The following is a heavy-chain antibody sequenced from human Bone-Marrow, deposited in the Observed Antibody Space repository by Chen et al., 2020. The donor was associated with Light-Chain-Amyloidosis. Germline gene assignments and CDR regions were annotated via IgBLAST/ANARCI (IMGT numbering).Heavy chain of an antibody. CDR3: AKDIRKLDAFDI. V-gene: IGHV3-30*18. Sequence: QVQLVESGGGVVQPGRSLRLSCAASGFTFSSYGMHWVRQAPGKGLELVAVISYDGSNKYYADSVKGRFTISRDNSKNTLYLQMNSLRAEDTAVYYCAKDIRKLDAFDIWGQGTMVTVSS. J-gene: IGHJ3*02. CDR2: ISYDGSNK. CDR1: GFTFSSYG.